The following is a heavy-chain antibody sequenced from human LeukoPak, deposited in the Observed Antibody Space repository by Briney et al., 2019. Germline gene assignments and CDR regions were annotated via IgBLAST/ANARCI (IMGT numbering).Heavy chain of an antibody. CDR2: INHSRST. Sequence: PSETLSLTCAVYGCSFSGYYWSWIRQPPGKGLEWIGEINHSRSTNYNPSLKSQVNISVDTSKIQFSLKLSSVTAADTAVYYCARSALAYCGGDCYFGWFDPWGQGTLLTVSS. V-gene: IGHV4-34*01. J-gene: IGHJ5*02. CDR1: GCSFSGYY. D-gene: IGHD2-21*01. CDR3: ARSALAYCGGDCYFGWFDP.